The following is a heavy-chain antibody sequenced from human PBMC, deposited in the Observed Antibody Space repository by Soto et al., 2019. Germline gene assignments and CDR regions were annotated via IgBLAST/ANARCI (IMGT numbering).Heavy chain of an antibody. V-gene: IGHV1-58*01. Sequence: GASVKVSCKASGFTFTSSAVQWVRQARGQRLEWIGWIVVGSGNTNYAQEFQERVTITRDMSTSTAYMELSSLRSEDTAVYYCAAGYPGYCSGGSCPNYYGMDVWGQGTTVTVSS. D-gene: IGHD2-15*01. CDR3: AAGYPGYCSGGSCPNYYGMDV. CDR1: GFTFTSSA. J-gene: IGHJ6*02. CDR2: IVVGSGNT.